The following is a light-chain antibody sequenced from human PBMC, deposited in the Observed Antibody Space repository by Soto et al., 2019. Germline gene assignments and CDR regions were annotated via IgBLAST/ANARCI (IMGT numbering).Light chain of an antibody. J-gene: IGKJ5*01. CDR2: GAS. V-gene: IGKV1D-16*01. CDR3: QQYNSYPIT. Sequence: DIQMTQSPSSVSASVGDRVTITCRASQGVSSWLVWYQQKPEKAPKSLIYGASTLRSGVPSRFTGSGSGTDFTLTISNLQPEDFATYYCQQYNSYPITFGQGTRLEIK. CDR1: QGVSSW.